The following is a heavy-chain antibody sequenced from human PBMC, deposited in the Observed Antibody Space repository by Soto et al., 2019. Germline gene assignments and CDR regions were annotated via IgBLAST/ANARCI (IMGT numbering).Heavy chain of an antibody. CDR3: ARDYAQTSFDY. V-gene: IGHV4-31*02. J-gene: IGHJ4*02. Sequence: WTWLRQHPGKGLEWIGYIYYSGSTYYNPSLKSRVSISVDTSKNQFSLKLSSVTAADTAVYYCARDYAQTSFDYWGQGTLVTVSS. CDR2: IYYSGST. D-gene: IGHD3-16*01.